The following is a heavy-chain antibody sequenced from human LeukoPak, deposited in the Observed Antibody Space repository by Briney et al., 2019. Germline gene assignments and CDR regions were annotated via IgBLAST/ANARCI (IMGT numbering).Heavy chain of an antibody. CDR3: ARDRGYERSLDY. D-gene: IGHD5-12*01. CDR2: IYYSGST. V-gene: IGHV4-59*12. J-gene: IGHJ4*02. CDR1: GVSISSYY. Sequence: SETLSLTCTVSGVSISSYYWSWIRQPPGKGLEWIGYIYYSGSTNYNPSLKSRVTISVDTSKNQFSLKLSSVTAADTAVYYCARDRGYERSLDYWGQGTLVPVTS.